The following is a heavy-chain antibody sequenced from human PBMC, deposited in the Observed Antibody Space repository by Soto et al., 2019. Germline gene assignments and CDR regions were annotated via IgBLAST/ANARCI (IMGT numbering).Heavy chain of an antibody. Sequence: QVQLVQSGAEVKKPGASVKVSCKASGYTFTSYYMHWVRQAPGQGLEWMGIIKPSGGSTSYAQKFQGRVTMTRDTSTSTVYMELSSLRSEDTAVYYCARVLGYYGSGSYSLDYWGQGTLVTVSS. CDR1: GYTFTSYY. CDR2: IKPSGGST. CDR3: ARVLGYYGSGSYSLDY. D-gene: IGHD3-10*01. J-gene: IGHJ4*02. V-gene: IGHV1-46*01.